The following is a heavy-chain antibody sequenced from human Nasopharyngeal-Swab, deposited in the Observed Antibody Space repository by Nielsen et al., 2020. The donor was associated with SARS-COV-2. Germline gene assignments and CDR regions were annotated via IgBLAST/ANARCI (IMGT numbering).Heavy chain of an antibody. J-gene: IGHJ4*02. CDR1: GFTFSTSV. D-gene: IGHD1-26*01. Sequence: GESLKISCAASGFTFSTSVMSWVRQAPGEGLEWVSAISGAGTSTYYADSVKGRFTISRDNSKNTLYLQLNSLRAEDTAVYYCARPSGSYPFDYWGQGTLVTVSS. CDR3: ARPSGSYPFDY. V-gene: IGHV3-23*01. CDR2: ISGAGTST.